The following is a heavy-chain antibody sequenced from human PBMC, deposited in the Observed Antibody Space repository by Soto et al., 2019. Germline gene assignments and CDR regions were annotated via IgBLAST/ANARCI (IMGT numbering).Heavy chain of an antibody. Sequence: SETLSLTCTVSGGSISSSIYYWGWIRQPPGKGLEWIGSIYYSGSTYYNPSLKSRVTISVDTSKNQFSLKLSSVTAADTAVYYCATGYSGYGPFDYWGQGTLVTVSS. CDR3: ATGYSGYGPFDY. CDR2: IYYSGST. CDR1: GGSISSSIYY. J-gene: IGHJ4*02. D-gene: IGHD5-12*01. V-gene: IGHV4-39*01.